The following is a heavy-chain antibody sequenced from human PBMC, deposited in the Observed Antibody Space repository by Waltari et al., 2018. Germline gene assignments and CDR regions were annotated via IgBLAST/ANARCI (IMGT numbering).Heavy chain of an antibody. J-gene: IGHJ5*02. CDR2: IYTSGST. CDR3: ARQYSGYHLLLPERFDP. D-gene: IGHD5-12*01. V-gene: IGHV4-4*07. Sequence: QVQLQESGPGLVKPSETLSLTCTVSGGSISSYYWSWIRQPAGKGLEWIGRIYTSGSTNYNPSLKRRVTMSVDTSKNQFSLKLSSVTAADTAVYYCARQYSGYHLLLPERFDPWGQGTLVTVSS. CDR1: GGSISSYY.